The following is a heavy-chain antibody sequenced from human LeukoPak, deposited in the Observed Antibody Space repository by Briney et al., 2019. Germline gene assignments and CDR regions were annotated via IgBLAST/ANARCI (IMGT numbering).Heavy chain of an antibody. V-gene: IGHV1-69*04. Sequence: SVKVSCKASGGTFSSYAISWVRQAPGQGLEWMGRIIPILGIANYAQNFQGRVTITADKSTSTAYMELSSLRSEDTAVYYCAREGGSYYEDRGDWGQGTLVTVSS. CDR3: AREGGSYYEDRGD. CDR2: IIPILGIA. D-gene: IGHD1-26*01. J-gene: IGHJ4*02. CDR1: GGTFSSYA.